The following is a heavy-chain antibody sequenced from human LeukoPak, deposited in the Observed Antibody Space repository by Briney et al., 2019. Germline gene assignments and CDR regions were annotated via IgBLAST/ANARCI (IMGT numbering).Heavy chain of an antibody. CDR2: AYAGGTEA. Sequence: GESLKISCKASGYTYSDYWIGWVRQKPGEGLEWLGNAYAGGTEARYSPSFQGQVTISVDKSITTAYLEWDSLKASDTAMYYCARPGTTKTIQMGDAFDVWGQGTMVVVSS. CDR1: GYTYSDYW. CDR3: ARPGTTKTIQMGDAFDV. J-gene: IGHJ3*01. D-gene: IGHD3-3*01. V-gene: IGHV5-51*01.